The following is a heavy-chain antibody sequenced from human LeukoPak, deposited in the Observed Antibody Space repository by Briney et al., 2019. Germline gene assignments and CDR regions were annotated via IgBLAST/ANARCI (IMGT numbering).Heavy chain of an antibody. Sequence: PSETLSLTCAVYGGSFSSYYWSWIRQTPEKGLEWIGYIYYSGSTNYNPSLKSRATISVDTSKNQFSLKLSSVTAADTAVYYCAREAAAGKPMDVWGKGATVTVSS. CDR2: IYYSGST. V-gene: IGHV4-59*12. CDR1: GGSFSSYY. D-gene: IGHD6-13*01. J-gene: IGHJ6*03. CDR3: AREAAAGKPMDV.